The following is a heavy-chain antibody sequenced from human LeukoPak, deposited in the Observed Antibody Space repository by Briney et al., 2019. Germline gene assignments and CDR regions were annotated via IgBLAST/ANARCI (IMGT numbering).Heavy chain of an antibody. V-gene: IGHV1-69*05. CDR1: GGTFSSYA. CDR3: ARGNGGSYYFDY. Sequence: SVKVSCKASGGTFSSYAISWVRQAPGQGLEWMGRIIPIFGTANYAQKFQGRVTITTDESTRTAYMELSSLRSEDTAVYYCARGNGGSYYFDYWGQGTLVTVSS. CDR2: IIPIFGTA. J-gene: IGHJ4*02. D-gene: IGHD1-26*01.